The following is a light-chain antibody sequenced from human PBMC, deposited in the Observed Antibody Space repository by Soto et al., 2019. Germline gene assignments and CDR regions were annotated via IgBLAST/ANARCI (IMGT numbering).Light chain of an antibody. CDR3: QQYYRTPWT. CDR1: QTVLYNSNNKNY. J-gene: IGKJ1*01. V-gene: IGKV4-1*01. CDR2: WAS. Sequence: DIVMTQSPESLAVSLGERATINCKSSQTVLYNSNNKNYISWLQQKPGQPPKLLIYWASTRESGVPDRFSGSGSGTDFTLTISSLQAEDVAVYYCQQYYRTPWTFGQGTKVEIK.